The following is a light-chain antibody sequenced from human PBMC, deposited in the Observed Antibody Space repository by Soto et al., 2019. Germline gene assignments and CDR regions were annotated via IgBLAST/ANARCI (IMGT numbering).Light chain of an antibody. V-gene: IGLV1-44*01. J-gene: IGLJ3*02. CDR2: STN. Sequence: QSVLTQPPSASGAPGQRVTISCSGSISNIGSNTVNWYHQLPGKAPKLLIFSTNQRPSGVPDRFSGSKSGTSASLDISGLQSEDEADYYCAAWDDSLRGPLFGGGTKLTFL. CDR1: ISNIGSNT. CDR3: AAWDDSLRGPL.